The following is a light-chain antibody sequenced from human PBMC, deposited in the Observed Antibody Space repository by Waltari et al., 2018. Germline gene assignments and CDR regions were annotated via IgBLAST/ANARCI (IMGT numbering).Light chain of an antibody. V-gene: IGKV4-1*01. Sequence: DIVMTQSPDSLAMSLGERPTIDCKSSQSVLYNSNNKNYLAWFQQKPGQPPKLLIYWASTRESGVPDRFTGSGSGTHFTLTISSLQAEDVAVYYCQQYYSPPHTFGQGTKLEIK. CDR3: QQYYSPPHT. CDR1: QSVLYNSNNKNY. J-gene: IGKJ2*01. CDR2: WAS.